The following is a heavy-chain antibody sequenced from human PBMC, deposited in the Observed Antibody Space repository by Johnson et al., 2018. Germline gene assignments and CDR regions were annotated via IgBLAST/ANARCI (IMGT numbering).Heavy chain of an antibody. J-gene: IGHJ3*02. V-gene: IGHV3-30*18. CDR2: MSADGGNK. Sequence: QVQLVQSGGGVVPPGRSLRLSCAASGFTFSIYGMHWVRQAPGKGLEWVAVMSADGGNKYYADFVTGRFTITRDNSKNTLYLQMNSLSTEDTAVYYCAKDNRWLQPDGDGLDIGGQGTMVTVAS. D-gene: IGHD5-24*01. CDR3: AKDNRWLQPDGDGLDI. CDR1: GFTFSIYG.